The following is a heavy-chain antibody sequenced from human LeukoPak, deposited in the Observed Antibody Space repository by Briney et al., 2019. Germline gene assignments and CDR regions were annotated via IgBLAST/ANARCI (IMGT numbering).Heavy chain of an antibody. V-gene: IGHV1-2*02. CDR3: ARGDRVWHF. CDR1: GYSFTDGY. CDR2: IHPNSGGT. Sequence: ASVKVSCKASGYSFTDGYMNWVRQAPGQGPEWMGWIHPNSGGTNYAQKFQGRVALTRDTSIRTAYMELTSLRSDDTAVYFCARGDRVWHFWGQGTLVTVSS. J-gene: IGHJ4*02.